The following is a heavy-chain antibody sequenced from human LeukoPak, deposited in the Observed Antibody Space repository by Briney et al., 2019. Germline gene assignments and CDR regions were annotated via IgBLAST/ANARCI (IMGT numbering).Heavy chain of an antibody. J-gene: IGHJ3*02. CDR1: GFTFSSYA. CDR2: ISYDGSNK. V-gene: IGHV3-30-3*01. Sequence: PGGSLRLSCAASGFTFSSYAMHWVGQAPGKGLEWVAVISYDGSNKYYADSVKGRFTISRDNSKNTLYLQMNSLRAEDTAVYYCARDLDIVATMLEHAFDIWGQGAMVTASS. D-gene: IGHD5-12*01. CDR3: ARDLDIVATMLEHAFDI.